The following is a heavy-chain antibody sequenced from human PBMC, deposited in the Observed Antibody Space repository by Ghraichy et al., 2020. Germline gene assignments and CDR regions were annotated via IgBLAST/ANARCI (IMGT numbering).Heavy chain of an antibody. CDR1: GFTFSSYG. CDR2: ISYDGSNK. D-gene: IGHD3-22*01. Sequence: GGSLRLSCAASGFTFSSYGMHWVRQAPGKGLEWVAVISYDGSNKYYADSVKGRFTISRDNSKNTLYLQMNSLRAEDTAVYYCAKEGNHWDSSGYPDYWGQGTLVTVSS. V-gene: IGHV3-30*18. CDR3: AKEGNHWDSSGYPDY. J-gene: IGHJ4*02.